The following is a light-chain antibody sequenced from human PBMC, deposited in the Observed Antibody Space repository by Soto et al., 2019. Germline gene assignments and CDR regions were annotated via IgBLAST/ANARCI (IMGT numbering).Light chain of an antibody. Sequence: PCFVSSSGGDGVTITCLASQGVSTWLAWYQQKPGKAPNLLIYTASSLQSGVPSRFSGSGSGTDFTLTINGLQPEDFATYYCQQAASFPITFGQGTRLEIK. CDR2: TAS. V-gene: IGKV1-12*01. J-gene: IGKJ5*01. CDR3: QQAASFPIT. CDR1: QGVSTW.